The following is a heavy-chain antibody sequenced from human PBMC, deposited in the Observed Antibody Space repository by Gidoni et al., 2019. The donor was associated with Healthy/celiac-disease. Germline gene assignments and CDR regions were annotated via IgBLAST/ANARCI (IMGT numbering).Heavy chain of an antibody. CDR2: ISGSGGST. CDR3: AKEIEGYYDSSGYFY. CDR1: GFTFSSHA. J-gene: IGHJ4*02. D-gene: IGHD3-22*01. V-gene: IGHV3-23*01. Sequence: EVQLLESGGGLVQPGGSLRLSCAASGFTFSSHAMSWVRQAPGKGLEWVSSISGSGGSTYYADSVKGRFTISRDNSKNTLYLQRNSLRAEDTAVYYCAKEIEGYYDSSGYFYWGQGTLVTVSS.